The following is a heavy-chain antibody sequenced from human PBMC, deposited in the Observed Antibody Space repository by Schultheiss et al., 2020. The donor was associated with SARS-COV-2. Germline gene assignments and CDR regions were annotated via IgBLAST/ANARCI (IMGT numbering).Heavy chain of an antibody. V-gene: IGHV3-23*01. J-gene: IGHJ3*02. CDR2: ISGSGGST. Sequence: GESLKISCSASGFTFSSYAMSWARQAPGKGLAWVSAISGSGGSTYYADSVKGRFTISRDNSKNTLYLQMNSLRAEDTAVYYCARAVEQQLVGDAFDIWGQGTMVTVSS. CDR3: ARAVEQQLVGDAFDI. CDR1: GFTFSSYA. D-gene: IGHD6-13*01.